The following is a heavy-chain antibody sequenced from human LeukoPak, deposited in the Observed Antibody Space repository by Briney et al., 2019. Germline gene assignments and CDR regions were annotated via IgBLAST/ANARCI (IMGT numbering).Heavy chain of an antibody. CDR2: IKEDGSEK. V-gene: IGHV3-7*01. CDR3: ARDPGLQPWQGFGYWFDP. CDR1: GFSFSTYW. D-gene: IGHD4-11*01. J-gene: IGHJ5*02. Sequence: GGSLRLSCVASGFSFSTYWMSWVRQAPGKGLEWVANIKEDGSEKYYVDSVKGRFTMFRDNAKNSVYLQMNSLRAEDTAVYYCARDPGLQPWQGFGYWFDPWGQGTLVTVSS.